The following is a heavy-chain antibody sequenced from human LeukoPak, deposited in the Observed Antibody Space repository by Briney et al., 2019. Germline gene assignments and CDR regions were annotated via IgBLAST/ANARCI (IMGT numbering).Heavy chain of an antibody. CDR2: VYYSGST. CDR1: GGSVSSGSHY. CDR3: GRAVIRNYNWFDP. J-gene: IGHJ5*02. V-gene: IGHV4-61*03. Sequence: PSETLSLTCPVSGGSVSSGSHYWRWIRQPPGKGLEWIGHVYYSGSTSYNPSLKGRVTISVDTSKNHFSLELHSVTAADRAVYYCGRAVIRNYNWFDPWGQGTLVTVSS. D-gene: IGHD2-21*01.